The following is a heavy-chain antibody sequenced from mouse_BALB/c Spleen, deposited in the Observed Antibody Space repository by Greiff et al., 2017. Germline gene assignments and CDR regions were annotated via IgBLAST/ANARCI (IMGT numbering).Heavy chain of an antibody. J-gene: IGHJ2*01. D-gene: IGHD1-1*01. CDR3: ARATDIYFDY. CDR2: IYWDDDK. V-gene: IGHV8-12*01. Sequence: QVTLKVSGPGILQPSQTLSLTCSFSGFSLSTSGMGVSWIRQPSGKGLEWLVHIYWDDDKRYNPSLKSRLTISKDTSRNQVFLKITSVDTADTATYYCARATDIYFDYWGQGTTLTVSS. CDR1: GFSLSTSGMG.